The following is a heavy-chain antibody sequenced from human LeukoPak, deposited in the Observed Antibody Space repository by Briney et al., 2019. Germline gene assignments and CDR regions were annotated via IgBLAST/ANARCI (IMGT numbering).Heavy chain of an antibody. J-gene: IGHJ5*02. V-gene: IGHV3-53*01. CDR2: IYSGGST. D-gene: IGHD2-2*01. CDR3: ARDLADCSSTSCYDWFDP. Sequence: GGSLRLSCAASGFTVSSNYMSWVRQAPGKGLEWVSVIYSGGSTYYADSVKGRFTISRDNSKNTLYLQMNSLRAEDTAVYYRARDLADCSSTSCYDWFDPWGQGTLVTVSS. CDR1: GFTVSSNY.